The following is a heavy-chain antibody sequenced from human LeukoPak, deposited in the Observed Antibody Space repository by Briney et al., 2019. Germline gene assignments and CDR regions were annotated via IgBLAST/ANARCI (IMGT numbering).Heavy chain of an antibody. CDR2: INPNSGGT. V-gene: IGHV1-2*02. Sequence: ASVKVSCKASGYTFTGYYMHWVRQAPGQGLEWMGWINPNSGGTNYAQKFQGRVTMTRDTSISTAYMELSRLGSDDTAVYYCARSPRIVVVVAATKSWFDPWGQGTLVTVSS. CDR3: ARSPRIVVVVAATKSWFDP. D-gene: IGHD2-15*01. J-gene: IGHJ5*02. CDR1: GYTFTGYY.